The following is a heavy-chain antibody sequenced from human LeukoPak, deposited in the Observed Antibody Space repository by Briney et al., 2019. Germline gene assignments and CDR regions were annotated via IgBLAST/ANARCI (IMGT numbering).Heavy chain of an antibody. D-gene: IGHD3-22*01. J-gene: IGHJ3*02. CDR1: ACTFSSYA. CDR2: IIPFFGTA. Sequence: GASVKVSCTASACTFSSYAFSWVRQAPGHGLEWMGVIIPFFGTANYGQNFHGRVTITADESTSTAYMELSILRSEDTAVYYCAREDRAYYYDSSGYYFDAFDIWGQGTVVTVSS. CDR3: AREDRAYYYDSSGYYFDAFDI. V-gene: IGHV1-69*13.